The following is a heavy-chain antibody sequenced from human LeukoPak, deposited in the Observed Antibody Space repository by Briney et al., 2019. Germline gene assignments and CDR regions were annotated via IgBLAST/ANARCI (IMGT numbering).Heavy chain of an antibody. J-gene: IGHJ6*02. CDR2: ISGSGGST. CDR1: GFTFDDYS. CDR3: AKDHPAGPPRKASGSYLDYYYYGMDV. V-gene: IGHV3-23*01. D-gene: IGHD3-10*01. Sequence: GGSLRLSCAASGFTFDDYSMVWVRHVPGKGLEWVSAISGSGGSTYYADSEKGRFTISRDNSKNTLYLQMNSLRAEDTAVYYCAKDHPAGPPRKASGSYLDYYYYGMDVWGQGTTVTVSS.